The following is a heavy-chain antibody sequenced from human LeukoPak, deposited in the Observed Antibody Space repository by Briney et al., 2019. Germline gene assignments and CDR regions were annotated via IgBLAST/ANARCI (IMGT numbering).Heavy chain of an antibody. V-gene: IGHV3-66*01. Sequence: GGSLRLSCAASEFSVGSNYMTWVRQAPGKGLEWVSLIYSGGSTYYADSVKGRFTISRDNSKNTLYLQMDSLKTEDTAVYYCTGNYYGSGSYADFDYWGQGTLVTVSS. CDR3: TGNYYGSGSYADFDY. CDR1: EFSVGSNY. CDR2: IYSGGST. D-gene: IGHD3-10*01. J-gene: IGHJ4*02.